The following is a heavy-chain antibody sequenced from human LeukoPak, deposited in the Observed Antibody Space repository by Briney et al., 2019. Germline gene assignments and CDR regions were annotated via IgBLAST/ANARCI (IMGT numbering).Heavy chain of an antibody. CDR2: ISGSGGST. CDR1: GCTFRSYA. D-gene: IGHD3-10*01. J-gene: IGHJ4*02. Sequence: PGGSLRLSCAASGCTFRSYAMRWVRQAPGKGQEWVSAISGSGGSTYYADSVKGRFTISRDNSKNTLYLQMNSLRAEDTAVYYCAKPYYGSGSYYNYYFDYWGQGTLVTVSS. CDR3: AKPYYGSGSYYNYYFDY. V-gene: IGHV3-23*01.